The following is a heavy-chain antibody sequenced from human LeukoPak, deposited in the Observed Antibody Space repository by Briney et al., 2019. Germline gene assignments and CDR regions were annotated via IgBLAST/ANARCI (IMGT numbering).Heavy chain of an antibody. CDR1: GYTLTELS. V-gene: IGHV1-24*01. Sequence: ASVKVSCKVSGYTLTELSMHWVRQAPGKGLEWMGGFDPEDGETIYAQKFQGRVTMTEDTSTDTAYMELSSLRSEDTAVYYCATDRCYDSSGYYHYVDWGQGTLVTVSS. D-gene: IGHD3-22*01. CDR2: FDPEDGET. CDR3: ATDRCYDSSGYYHYVD. J-gene: IGHJ4*02.